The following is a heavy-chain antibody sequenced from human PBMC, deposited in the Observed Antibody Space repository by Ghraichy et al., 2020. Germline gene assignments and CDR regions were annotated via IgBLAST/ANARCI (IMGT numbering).Heavy chain of an antibody. D-gene: IGHD1-1*01. CDR3: ARSGIGYYGMDV. CDR2: MNPNSGNT. J-gene: IGHJ6*02. V-gene: IGHV1-8*01. CDR1: RSHFSTSV. Sequence: ASVKVSCKICRSHFSTSVINWVRQATVQVLEWMGWMNPNSGNTGYAQKFQGRVTMTRNTSISTAYMELSNLRSEDTAVYYCARSGIGYYGMDVWGQGTTVNVSS.